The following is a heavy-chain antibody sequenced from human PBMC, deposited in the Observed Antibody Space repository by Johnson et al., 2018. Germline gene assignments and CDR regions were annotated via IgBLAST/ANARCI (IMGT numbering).Heavy chain of an antibody. D-gene: IGHD4-23*01. V-gene: IGHV3-48*04. Sequence: VQLVQSGGGVVQPGRSLRLSCAASGFTFSSYGMHWVRQAPGKGLEWVSYISSSGNSIHYADSVKGRFTISRDNAKNSLYLQMNSLRAEDTAVYYCARDYGGNDAFDIWGQGTMVTVSS. CDR2: ISSSGNSI. J-gene: IGHJ3*02. CDR1: GFTFSSYG. CDR3: ARDYGGNDAFDI.